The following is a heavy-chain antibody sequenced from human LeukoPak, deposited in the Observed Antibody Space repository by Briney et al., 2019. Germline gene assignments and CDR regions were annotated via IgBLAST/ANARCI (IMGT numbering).Heavy chain of an antibody. D-gene: IGHD4-11*01. CDR1: GFSFSSFA. CDR2: ISASGGST. V-gene: IGHV3-23*01. J-gene: IGHJ6*03. Sequence: GGSLRLSCAASGFSFSSFAMNWVRQAPGKGLEWVSTISASGGSTYYADSVKGRFSISRDNSKNTLYLQVNSLRAEDTAVYFCAKAYSNYFSYSYYYMDVWGKGTTVTVS. CDR3: AKAYSNYFSYSYYYMDV.